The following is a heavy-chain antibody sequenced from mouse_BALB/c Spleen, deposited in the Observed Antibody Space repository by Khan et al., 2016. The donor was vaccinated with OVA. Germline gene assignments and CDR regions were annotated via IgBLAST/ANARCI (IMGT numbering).Heavy chain of an antibody. V-gene: IGHV3-2*02. CDR2: ISYSGST. Sequence: EVKLEVSGPGLVKPSQSLSLTCTVTGYSITSGYGWNWIRQFPGNKLEWMGYISYSGSTNYNPSLKSRISITRDTSKNQFFLQFNSVTTEDTATYYCARTARIKYWGQGTTLTVST. CDR1: GYSITSGYG. D-gene: IGHD1-2*01. CDR3: ARTARIKY. J-gene: IGHJ2*01.